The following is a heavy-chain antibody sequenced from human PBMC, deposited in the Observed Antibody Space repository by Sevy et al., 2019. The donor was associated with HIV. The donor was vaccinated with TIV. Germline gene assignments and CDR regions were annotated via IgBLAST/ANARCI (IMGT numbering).Heavy chain of an antibody. CDR3: ARASGDDYSRFNF. Sequence: ASVKGSCKVSGDAIIDLFIHWLRQAPGKGLEWMGGFDPDHGEPNYAEDFQGRVTMTEDTSAKTAFMHLSNLRSGDTAVYYCARASGDDYSRFNFWGQGTLVTVSS. CDR1: GDAIIDLF. V-gene: IGHV1-24*01. CDR2: FDPDHGEP. J-gene: IGHJ4*02. D-gene: IGHD6-13*01.